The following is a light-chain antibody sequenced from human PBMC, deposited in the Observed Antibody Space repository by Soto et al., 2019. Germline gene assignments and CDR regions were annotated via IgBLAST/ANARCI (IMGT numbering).Light chain of an antibody. Sequence: DIQMTQSPSTLSASVGDRVTITCRASQSISSWLAWYQQKPGKDPKLLIYDASSLESGVPSRFSGSGSGTEFNLTISRLQTDDFATYYCQQAASFPITFGQGTRVEIK. CDR1: QSISSW. J-gene: IGKJ5*01. V-gene: IGKV1-5*01. CDR3: QQAASFPIT. CDR2: DAS.